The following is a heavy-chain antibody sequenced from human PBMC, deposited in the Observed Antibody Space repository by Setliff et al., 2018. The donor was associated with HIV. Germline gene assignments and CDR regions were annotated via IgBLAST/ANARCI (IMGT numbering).Heavy chain of an antibody. D-gene: IGHD4-4*01. CDR3: AREHDYSNYRRLDS. J-gene: IGHJ4*02. Sequence: SETMSLTCTVSGDSIITYYWTWIRQPPGKGLEWIGYIHHSGSSDYTPSLRSRVTMSVDTSKNQFSLKLTSVTAADTAVYYCAREHDYSNYRRLDSWGQGILVTVSS. CDR1: GDSIITYY. CDR2: IHHSGSS. V-gene: IGHV4-4*08.